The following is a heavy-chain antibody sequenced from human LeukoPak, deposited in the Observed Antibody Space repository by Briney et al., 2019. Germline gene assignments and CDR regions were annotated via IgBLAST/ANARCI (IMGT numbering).Heavy chain of an antibody. D-gene: IGHD3-16*01. Sequence: GGSLRLSCAASGFTFSSYAMSWVRQAPGKGLEWVAVIWYDGSNKYYADSVKGRFTISRDNSKNTLYLQMNSLRAEDTAVYYCAGDLYYGPERGQGTLVTVSS. CDR3: AGDLYYGPE. V-gene: IGHV3-33*08. CDR1: GFTFSSYA. J-gene: IGHJ4*02. CDR2: IWYDGSNK.